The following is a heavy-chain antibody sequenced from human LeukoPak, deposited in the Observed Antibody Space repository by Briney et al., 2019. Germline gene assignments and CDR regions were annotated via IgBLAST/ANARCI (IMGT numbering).Heavy chain of an antibody. CDR1: GFTFSSYG. V-gene: IGHV3-30*18. CDR2: ISYDGSNK. Sequence: GRSLRLSCAASGFTFSSYGMHWVRQAPGKGLEWVAVISYDGSNKYYADSVKGRFTISRDNFKNTVYLQMNSLRVEDTAVYYCAKLWRGSRPRYFDYWGQGTLVTVSS. D-gene: IGHD1-26*01. CDR3: AKLWRGSRPRYFDY. J-gene: IGHJ4*02.